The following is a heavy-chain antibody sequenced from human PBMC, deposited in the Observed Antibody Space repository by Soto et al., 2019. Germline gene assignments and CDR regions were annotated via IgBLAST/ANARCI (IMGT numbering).Heavy chain of an antibody. CDR1: GFTFDDYA. V-gene: IGHV3-9*01. CDR3: ANHGYSSSGLTNWFDP. Sequence: EVQLVESGGGLVQPGRSLRLSCAASGFTFDDYAMHWVRQAPGKGLEWVSGISWNSGSIGYADSVKGRFTISRDNAKNSLYRQMNSLRAEDTALSYCANHGYSSSGLTNWFDPWGQGTLVTVSS. D-gene: IGHD6-13*01. CDR2: ISWNSGSI. J-gene: IGHJ5*02.